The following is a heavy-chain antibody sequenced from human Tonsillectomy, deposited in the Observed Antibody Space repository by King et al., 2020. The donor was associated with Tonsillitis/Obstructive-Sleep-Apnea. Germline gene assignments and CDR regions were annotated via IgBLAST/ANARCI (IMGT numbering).Heavy chain of an antibody. D-gene: IGHD2-2*01. CDR3: ARSLVPAAPWIFDY. J-gene: IGHJ4*02. CDR1: GGTFSSYA. CDR2: IIPIFVTA. V-gene: IGHV1-69*01. Sequence: VQLVESGAEVKKPGASVKVSCKASGGTFSSYAISWVRQAPGQGLEWMGGIIPIFVTANYAQKFQGRVSITADESTSTAYMELSSLRSEDTAVYYCARSLVPAAPWIFDYWGQGTLVTVSS.